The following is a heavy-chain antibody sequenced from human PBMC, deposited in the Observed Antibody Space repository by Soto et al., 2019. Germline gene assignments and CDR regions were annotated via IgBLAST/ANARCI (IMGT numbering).Heavy chain of an antibody. V-gene: IGHV3-48*03. J-gene: IGHJ4*02. CDR2: ISSSGSTI. CDR1: GFTFSSYE. D-gene: IGHD2-2*01. CDR3: AGGAFVPAATGDY. Sequence: GGSLRLSCAASGFTFSSYEMNWVRQAPGKGLEWVSYISSSGSTIYYADSEKGRFTISRDNAKNSLYRQMNSLRAEDAAVYYCAGGAFVPAATGDYWGQGTLVTVSS.